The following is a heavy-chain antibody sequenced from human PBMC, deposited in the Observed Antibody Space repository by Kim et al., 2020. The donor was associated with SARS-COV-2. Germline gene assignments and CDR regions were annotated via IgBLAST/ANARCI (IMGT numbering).Heavy chain of an antibody. D-gene: IGHD3-10*01. J-gene: IGHJ4*02. Sequence: SVKVSCKASGGTFSSYAISWVRQAPGQGLEWMGGIIPIFGTANYAQKFQGRVTITADESTSTAYMELSRLRSEDTAVYYCAHYYYGSGALNDWCQGNLVTVS. CDR1: GGTFSSYA. V-gene: IGHV1-69*13. CDR3: AHYYYGSGALND. CDR2: IIPIFGTA.